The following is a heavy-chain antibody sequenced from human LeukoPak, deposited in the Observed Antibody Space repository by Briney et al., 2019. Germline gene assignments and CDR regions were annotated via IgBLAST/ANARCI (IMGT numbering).Heavy chain of an antibody. CDR3: AGAPGYYYDSSGYRDAFDI. J-gene: IGHJ3*02. Sequence: GGSLRLSCAASGFTVSSNYMSWVRQAPGKGLEWVSVIYSGGSTYYADSVKGRFTISRDNSKNTLYLQMNSLRAEDTAVYYCAGAPGYYYDSSGYRDAFDIWGQGTMVTVSS. D-gene: IGHD3-22*01. V-gene: IGHV3-66*01. CDR1: GFTVSSNY. CDR2: IYSGGST.